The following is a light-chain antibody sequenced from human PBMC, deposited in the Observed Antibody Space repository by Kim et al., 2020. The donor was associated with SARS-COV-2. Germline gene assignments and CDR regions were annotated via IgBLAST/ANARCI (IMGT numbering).Light chain of an antibody. Sequence: AAGTTPRISCGGNKYRGRGVYGYQQQPGQAPVLVIDYDSDRPGGIPERFSGSNSGNTDTLTISRSEAEDEDDYYCQVQDRSSDHRVFGGGTKLTVL. CDR1: KYRGRG. J-gene: IGLJ3*02. CDR2: YDS. V-gene: IGLV3-21*04. CDR3: QVQDRSSDHRV.